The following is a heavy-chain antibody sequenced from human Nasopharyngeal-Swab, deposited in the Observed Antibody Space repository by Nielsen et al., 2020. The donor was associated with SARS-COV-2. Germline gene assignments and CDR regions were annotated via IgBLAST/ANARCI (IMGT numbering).Heavy chain of an antibody. Sequence: GSLRLSCAASGFTVSSNYMSWVRQAPGKGLEWVSVIYSGGSTYYADSVKGRFTISRDNAKNSLYLQMNSLRAEDTAVYYCARVFNRVSEIAAADPNIYYYYGMDVWGQGTTVTVSS. CDR1: GFTVSSNY. CDR3: ARVFNRVSEIAAADPNIYYYYGMDV. J-gene: IGHJ6*02. V-gene: IGHV3-53*01. D-gene: IGHD6-13*01. CDR2: IYSGGST.